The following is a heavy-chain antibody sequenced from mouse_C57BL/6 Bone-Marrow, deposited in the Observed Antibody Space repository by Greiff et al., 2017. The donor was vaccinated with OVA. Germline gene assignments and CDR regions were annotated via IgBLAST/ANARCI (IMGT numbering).Heavy chain of an antibody. J-gene: IGHJ2*01. CDR1: GYTFTSYW. CDR2: IDPSDSYT. D-gene: IGHD2-3*01. CDR3: ARWGWLPYYFDY. V-gene: IGHV1-50*01. Sequence: QVQLQQPGAELVKPGASVKLSCKASGYTFTSYWMQWVKQRPGQGLEWIGEIDPSDSYTNYNQKFKGKATLTVDTSSSTAYMQLSSLTSEDSAVYYCARWGWLPYYFDYWGKGTTLTVSS.